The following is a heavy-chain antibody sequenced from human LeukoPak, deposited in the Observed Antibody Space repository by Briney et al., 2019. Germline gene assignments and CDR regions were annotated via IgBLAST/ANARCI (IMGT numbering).Heavy chain of an antibody. V-gene: IGHV4-4*02. Sequence: PSGTLSLTCAVSGGSISSSNWWSWVRQPPGKGLEWIGEINHSGSTNYNPSLKSRVTISVDTSKNQFSLKLSSVTAADTAVYYCARRHLYTLTRRLTKFDYWGQGTLVTVSS. CDR3: ARRHLYTLTRRLTKFDY. CDR2: INHSGST. J-gene: IGHJ4*02. CDR1: GGSISSSNW. D-gene: IGHD2-8*01.